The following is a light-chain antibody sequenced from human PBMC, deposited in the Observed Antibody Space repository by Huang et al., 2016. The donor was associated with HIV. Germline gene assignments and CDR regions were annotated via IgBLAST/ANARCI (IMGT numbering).Light chain of an antibody. Sequence: IQFTQSPSSLSASVGDRVTITCRASQGISSYLAWYQQKPGKAPKLLIYAASTLQSGVPSRFRCSGSGTDFTLTISSLQPEDFATYYCQQLNSYPEGFTFGPGTKVDIK. CDR1: QGISSY. CDR3: QQLNSYPEGFT. CDR2: AAS. J-gene: IGKJ3*01. V-gene: IGKV1-9*01.